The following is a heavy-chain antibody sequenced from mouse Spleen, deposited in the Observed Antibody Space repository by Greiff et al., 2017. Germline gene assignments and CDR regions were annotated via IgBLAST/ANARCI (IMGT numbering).Heavy chain of an antibody. CDR2: IDPSDSET. D-gene: IGHD1-1*01. J-gene: IGHJ3*01. CDR1: GYTFTSYW. Sequence: QVQLKQPGAELVRPGSSVKLSCKASGYTFTSYWMHWVKQRPIQGLEWIGNIDPSDSETHYNQKFKDKATLTVDKSSSTAYMQLSSLTSEDSAVYYCARGYYYGSSSFAYWGQGTLVTVSA. CDR3: ARGYYYGSSSFAY. V-gene: IGHV1-52*01.